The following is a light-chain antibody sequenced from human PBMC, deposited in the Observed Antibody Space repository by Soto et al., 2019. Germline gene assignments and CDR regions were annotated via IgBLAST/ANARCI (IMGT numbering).Light chain of an antibody. CDR3: AAWDDSLSGRV. V-gene: IGLV1-47*02. CDR2: SNN. Sequence: VLTQSPSASGTPGQRVTISCSGSSSNIGSNYVYWYQQLPGTAPKLLIYSNNQRPSGVPDRFSGSKSGTSASLAISGLRSEDEADYYCAAWDDSLSGRVFGGGTKLTVL. J-gene: IGLJ3*02. CDR1: SSNIGSNY.